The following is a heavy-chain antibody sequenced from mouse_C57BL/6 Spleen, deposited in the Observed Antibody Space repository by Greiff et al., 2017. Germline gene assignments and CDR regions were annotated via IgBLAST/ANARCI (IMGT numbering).Heavy chain of an antibody. CDR2: IYPGDGDT. CDR3: AIGESYYRNLRYFAV. CDR1: GYAFSSSW. D-gene: IGHD2-5*01. V-gene: IGHV1-82*01. J-gene: IGHJ1*03. Sequence: VQLQQSGPELVKPGASVKISCKASGYAFSSSWMNWVKQRPGKGLEWIGRIYPGDGDTNYNGKFKGKATLTADKSSSTAYMQLSSLTSEDSAVCFCAIGESYYRNLRYFAVRRTG.